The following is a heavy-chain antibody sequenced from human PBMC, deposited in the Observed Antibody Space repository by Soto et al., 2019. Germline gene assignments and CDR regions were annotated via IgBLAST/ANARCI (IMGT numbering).Heavy chain of an antibody. D-gene: IGHD5-12*01. Sequence: GASVKVSCKASGYTFTSYSMHWVRQAPGHRLEWMVWINAGNGNTKYSQKFQGRVTITRDTSASTAYMELSSLRSEDTAVYYCARVRVVATISYYYYGMDVWGQGTTVTVSS. CDR3: ARVRVVATISYYYYGMDV. CDR2: INAGNGNT. V-gene: IGHV1-3*01. J-gene: IGHJ6*02. CDR1: GYTFTSYS.